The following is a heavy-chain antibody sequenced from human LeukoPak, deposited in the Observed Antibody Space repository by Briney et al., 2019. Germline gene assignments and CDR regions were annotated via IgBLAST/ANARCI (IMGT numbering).Heavy chain of an antibody. D-gene: IGHD3-10*01. CDR1: GFTFSNYD. V-gene: IGHV3-33*08. CDR3: ATYYSGKYFDY. CDR2: IWYDGSNK. Sequence: PGRSLRLSCAASGFTFSNYDMHWVRQAPGKGLEWVAVIWYDGSNKYYADSVKGRFTISRDNSKNTLYLQMNSLRDEDTAVYYCATYYSGKYFDYWGQGTLVTVSS. J-gene: IGHJ4*02.